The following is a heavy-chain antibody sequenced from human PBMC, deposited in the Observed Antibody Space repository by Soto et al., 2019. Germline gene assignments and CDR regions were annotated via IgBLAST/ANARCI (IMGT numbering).Heavy chain of an antibody. CDR2: ISAYNGNA. CDR3: ARDTLIRGYSGYVAYYYGMDV. V-gene: IGHV1-18*01. J-gene: IGHJ6*02. D-gene: IGHD5-12*01. CDR1: GYTFTSYG. Sequence: ASLKVSCKASGYTFTSYGISXARQAPGQGLEWMGWISAYNGNANYAQKLQGRVTMTTDTSTSTAYMELRSLRSDDTAVYYCARDTLIRGYSGYVAYYYGMDVWGQGTTVTVSS.